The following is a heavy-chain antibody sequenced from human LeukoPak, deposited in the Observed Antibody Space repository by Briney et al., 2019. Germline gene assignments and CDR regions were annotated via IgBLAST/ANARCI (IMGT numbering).Heavy chain of an antibody. CDR3: ARSELGYNYYYMDV. CDR1: GFTFSSYE. CDR2: ISSSGSTI. Sequence: GGSLRLSCAASGFTFSSYEMNWVRQAPGKGLEWVPYISSSGSTIYYADSVKGRFTISRDNAKNSLYLQMNSLRAEDTAVYYCARSELGYNYYYMDVWGKGTTVTISS. D-gene: IGHD3-10*01. V-gene: IGHV3-48*03. J-gene: IGHJ6*03.